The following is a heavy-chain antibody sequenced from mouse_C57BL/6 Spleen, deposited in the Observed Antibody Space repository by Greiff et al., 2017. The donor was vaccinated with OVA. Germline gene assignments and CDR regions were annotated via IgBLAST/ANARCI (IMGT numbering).Heavy chain of an antibody. CDR2: IDPSDSET. V-gene: IGHV1-52*01. J-gene: IGHJ1*03. CDR3: ARFSSSYWYFDV. CDR1: GYTFTSYW. D-gene: IGHD1-1*01. Sequence: VQLQQPGAELVRPGSSVKLSCKASGYTFTSYWMHWVKQRPIQGLEWIGNIDPSDSETHYNQKFKDKATLTVDKSSSTAYMQLSSLTSEDSAVYYCARFSSSYWYFDVWGTGTTVTVSS.